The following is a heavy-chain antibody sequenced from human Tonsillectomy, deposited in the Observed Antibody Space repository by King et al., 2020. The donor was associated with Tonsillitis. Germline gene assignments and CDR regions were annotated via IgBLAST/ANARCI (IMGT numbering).Heavy chain of an antibody. CDR2: XXEXEXXX. CDR3: ARVYFDYYGSGSNWGF. J-gene: IGHJ4*02. Sequence: VQLVESGGGXVQPXGSLRLSCAASGFTFRTYWMSWVXXAPGKGXEXVXXXXEXEXXXYXXXXVKGRFTISRDXAKNSLYLQMNXLRAEDTAVYYCARVYFDYYGSGSNWGFWGQGTLVTVSS. CDR1: GFTFRTYW. V-gene: IGHV3-7*01. D-gene: IGHD3-10*01.